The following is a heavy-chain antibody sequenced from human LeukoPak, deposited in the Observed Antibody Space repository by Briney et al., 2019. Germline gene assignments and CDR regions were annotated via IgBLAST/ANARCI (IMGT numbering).Heavy chain of an antibody. CDR1: GGTFSSYA. J-gene: IGHJ4*02. CDR2: IIPILGIA. D-gene: IGHD2-15*01. V-gene: IGHV1-69*04. CDR3: ARGIPEGYCSDGSCYPKFDY. Sequence: SVKVSCKASGGTFSSYAISWVRQAPGQGLEWMGRIIPILGIANYAQKFQGRVTITADKSTSTAYMELSSLRSEDTAVYYCARGIPEGYCSDGSCYPKFDYWGQGTLVTVSS.